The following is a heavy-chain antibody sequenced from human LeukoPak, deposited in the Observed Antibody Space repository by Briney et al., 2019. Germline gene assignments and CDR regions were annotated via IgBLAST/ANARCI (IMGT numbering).Heavy chain of an antibody. CDR1: GFMFSGYW. D-gene: IGHD3-9*01. CDR2: IKGDGSET. V-gene: IGHV3-7*03. Sequence: GGSLRLSCAASGFMFSGYWMTWVRQAPGKGLEWVANIKGDGSETSYVTSVRGRFTISRDNAKNSLYLQMNSLRAEDTAVYYCAKPHKETYYDILTGFDGGWFDPWGQGTLVTVSS. CDR3: AKPHKETYYDILTGFDGGWFDP. J-gene: IGHJ5*02.